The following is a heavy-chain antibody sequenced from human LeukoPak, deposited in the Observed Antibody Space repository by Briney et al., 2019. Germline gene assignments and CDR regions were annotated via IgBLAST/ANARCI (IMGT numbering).Heavy chain of an antibody. J-gene: IGHJ1*01. CDR2: IKQDGGKK. CDR3: AMGATSWSGYSFPKIFQH. CDR1: GFPFSSYW. D-gene: IGHD3-3*01. V-gene: IGHV3-7*01. Sequence: GGSLRLSCVASGFPFSSYWMTWVRQAPGKGLEWVANIKQDGGKKSYVDAVKGRFTISRYNAKNSLYLQMNSLRAEDTAIYYCAMGATSWSGYSFPKIFQHWGRGTLVTVSS.